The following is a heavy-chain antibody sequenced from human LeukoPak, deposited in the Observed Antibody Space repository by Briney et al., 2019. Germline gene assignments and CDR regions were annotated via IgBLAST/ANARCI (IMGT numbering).Heavy chain of an antibody. CDR1: GGTFSSYA. D-gene: IGHD3-22*01. Sequence: SVKVSCKASGGTFSSYAINWVRQAPGQGPEWMGGIIPMFGSANYAQHFQGRVTITADASTSTAYMELRSLRSDDTAVYYCAREVPYDSSRYYQPFDYWGQGTLVTVSS. J-gene: IGHJ4*02. V-gene: IGHV1-69*13. CDR3: AREVPYDSSRYYQPFDY. CDR2: IIPMFGSA.